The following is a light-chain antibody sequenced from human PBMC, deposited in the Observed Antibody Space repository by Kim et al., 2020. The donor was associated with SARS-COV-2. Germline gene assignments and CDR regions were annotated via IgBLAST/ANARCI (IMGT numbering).Light chain of an antibody. CDR1: SGSIASNY. CDR2: EDN. CDR3: QSYDSSNEV. J-gene: IGLJ2*01. Sequence: NFMLTQPHSVSESPGKTVTISCTRSSGSIASNYVQWYQQRPGSSPTTVIYEDNQRPSGVPDRFSGSIDSSSNSASLTISELKTEDESDYYSQSYDSSNEVFGGGTQLTVL. V-gene: IGLV6-57*01.